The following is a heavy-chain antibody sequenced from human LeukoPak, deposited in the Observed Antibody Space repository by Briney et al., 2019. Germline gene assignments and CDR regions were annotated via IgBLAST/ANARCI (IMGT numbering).Heavy chain of an antibody. CDR1: AFNFIDYR. CDR3: AKDHRYAFDN. J-gene: IGHJ4*01. Sequence: SPRLSCAASAFNFIDYRLSSVRPAPGKGMGWISSIGIGSRNTKYADSVEGRFTHSRDKARNSLYLQMIRLRVEDTDMYYFAKDHRYAFDNWGHGTLVTVSS. V-gene: IGHV3-11*06. D-gene: IGHD5-12*01. CDR2: IGIGSRNT.